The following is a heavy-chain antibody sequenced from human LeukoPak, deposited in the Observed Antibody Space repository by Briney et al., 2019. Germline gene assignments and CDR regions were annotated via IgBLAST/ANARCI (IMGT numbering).Heavy chain of an antibody. CDR3: ARAAATGTTRDWFDP. Sequence: GGSLRLSCAASGFTFSSYSMNWVRQAPGKGLEWVSYISSSSSTIYYADSVKGRFTISRDNAKNSLYLQMNSLRAEDTAVCYCARAAATGTTRDWFDPWGQVTLVTVSS. CDR1: GFTFSSYS. CDR2: ISSSSSTI. D-gene: IGHD1/OR15-1a*01. J-gene: IGHJ5*02. V-gene: IGHV3-48*01.